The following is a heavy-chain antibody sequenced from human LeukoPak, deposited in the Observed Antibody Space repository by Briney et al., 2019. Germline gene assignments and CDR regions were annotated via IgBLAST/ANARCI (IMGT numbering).Heavy chain of an antibody. CDR1: EYTFTSYD. V-gene: IGHV1-8*01. D-gene: IGHD5-24*01. CDR3: ARSGDGPRNYGMDV. CDR2: MNPNSGNT. Sequence: GASVKVSCKASEYTFTSYDINWVRQATGQGLEWMGWMNPNSGNTGYAQNFQGRVTMSRNTSISTAYMELSSLRSDDTAVYYCARSGDGPRNYGMDVWGQGTTVTVSS. J-gene: IGHJ6*02.